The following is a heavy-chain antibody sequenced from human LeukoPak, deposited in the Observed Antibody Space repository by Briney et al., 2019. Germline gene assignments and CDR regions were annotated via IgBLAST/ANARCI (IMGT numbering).Heavy chain of an antibody. J-gene: IGHJ4*02. CDR2: ISSSSSYI. CDR3: ARDRNEDTAMEHTSFAY. CDR1: GFTFSSYS. D-gene: IGHD5-18*01. V-gene: IGHV3-21*01. Sequence: GGSLRRSCAASGFTFSSYSRNWVRQAPGKGLEGVSSISSSSSYIYYADSVKGRFTSSRDNAKNSLYLQMNSLRAEDTAVYYCARDRNEDTAMEHTSFAYWGQGTLVTVSS.